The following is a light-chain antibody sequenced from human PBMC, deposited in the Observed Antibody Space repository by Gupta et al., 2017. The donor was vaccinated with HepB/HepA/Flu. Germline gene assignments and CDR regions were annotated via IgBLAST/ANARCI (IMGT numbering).Light chain of an antibody. J-gene: IGKJ1*01. Sequence: DIQMTQSPSTLSASPGDEVTITCRASQRVSGWLAWYQQKPGKAPKLLIYSISTLEGGVPSRFSGSGSGTDFTLTISSLQPGDSATYYCQQYGFYPWTFGEGTKVEIK. CDR2: SIS. CDR1: QRVSGW. CDR3: QQYGFYPWT. V-gene: IGKV1-5*03.